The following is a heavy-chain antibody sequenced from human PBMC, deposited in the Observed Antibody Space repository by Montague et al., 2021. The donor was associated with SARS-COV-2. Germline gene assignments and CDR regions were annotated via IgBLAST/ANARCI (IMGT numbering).Heavy chain of an antibody. CDR2: NFHTGST. V-gene: IGHV4-4*02. CDR3: ARKGSGRADLAY. Sequence: SETLSLTCVVSGDSMSTANWWSWVRLPPGEGLERVGENFHTGSTKYKPSPNSRVSMSVDKYWNQFSLRLTSVTAADTAIYYCARKGSGRADLAYWGQGTLVTVSS. J-gene: IGHJ4*02. D-gene: IGHD1-26*01. CDR1: GDSMSTANW.